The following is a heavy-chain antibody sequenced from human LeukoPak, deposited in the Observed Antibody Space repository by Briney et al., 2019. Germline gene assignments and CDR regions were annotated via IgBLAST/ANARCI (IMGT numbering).Heavy chain of an antibody. Sequence: ASVKVSCKVSGYTLTELSMHWVRQAPGKGLEWMGGFDPEDGETIYAQKFQGRVTMTEETSTDTAYMELSSLRSEDTAVYYCATARRAAAVWFDPWGQGTLVTVSS. CDR1: GYTLTELS. CDR3: ATARRAAAVWFDP. D-gene: IGHD6-13*01. CDR2: FDPEDGET. J-gene: IGHJ5*02. V-gene: IGHV1-24*01.